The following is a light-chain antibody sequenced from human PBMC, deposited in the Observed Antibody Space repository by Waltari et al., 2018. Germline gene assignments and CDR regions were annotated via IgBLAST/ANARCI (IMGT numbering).Light chain of an antibody. CDR1: QSVRNF. CDR3: QQYYSTIFT. V-gene: IGKV1-39*01. CDR2: ATS. J-gene: IGKJ3*01. Sequence: DIQMTQSPSSLSASVGDRVTITCRASQSVRNFLNWYQQKPGKAPKLLIYATSNLETGVPSRFSGSGSGTDFSLSISSLQAEDVAVYYCQQYYSTIFTFGPGTKVDIK.